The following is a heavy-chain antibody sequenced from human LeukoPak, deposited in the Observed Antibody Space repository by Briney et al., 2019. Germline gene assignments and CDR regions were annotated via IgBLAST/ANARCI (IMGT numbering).Heavy chain of an antibody. CDR3: ARGYSSSWYLDY. CDR1: GFTFSSYA. V-gene: IGHV3-64*01. D-gene: IGHD6-13*01. J-gene: IGHJ4*02. CDR2: ISSNGGST. Sequence: GGSLRLSCAASGFTFSSYAMHWVRQAPGKGLEYVSAISSNGGSTYYANSVKGRFTISRDNSKNTLYLQMGSLRAEDMAVYYCARGYSSSWYLDYGGQGTLVTVSS.